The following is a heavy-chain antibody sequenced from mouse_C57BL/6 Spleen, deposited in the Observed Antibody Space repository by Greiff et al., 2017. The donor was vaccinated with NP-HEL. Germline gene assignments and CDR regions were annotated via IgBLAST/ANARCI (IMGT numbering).Heavy chain of an antibody. CDR2: INPSSGYT. Sequence: QVQLQQSGAELARPGASVKMSCKASGYTFTSYTMHWVKQRPGPGLEWIGYINPSSGYTKYNQKFKDKATLTADKSSSTAYMQLSSLTSEDSAFYYCARLGTSDFDYWGQGTTLTVSS. J-gene: IGHJ2*01. D-gene: IGHD3-3*01. V-gene: IGHV1-4*01. CDR1: GYTFTSYT. CDR3: ARLGTSDFDY.